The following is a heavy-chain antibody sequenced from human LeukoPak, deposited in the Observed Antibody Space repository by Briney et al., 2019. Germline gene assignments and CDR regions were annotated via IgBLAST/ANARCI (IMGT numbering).Heavy chain of an antibody. V-gene: IGHV3-23*01. J-gene: IGHJ4*02. CDR3: AKEGRWLHHFDY. D-gene: IGHD5-24*01. CDR2: ISGSGGST. Sequence: HPGGSLRLSCAASGFTFSSYAMSWVRQAPGKGLEWVSAISGSGGSTYYADSVKGRFTISRDNSKNTLYLQMNGLRAEDTAVYYCAKEGRWLHHFDYWGQGTLVTVSS. CDR1: GFTFSSYA.